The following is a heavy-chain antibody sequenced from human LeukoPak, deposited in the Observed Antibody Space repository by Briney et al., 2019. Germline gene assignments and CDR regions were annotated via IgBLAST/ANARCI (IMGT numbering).Heavy chain of an antibody. J-gene: IGHJ5*02. CDR3: ARLLRFLQRGWFDP. Sequence: PSETLSLTCAVYGGSFSGYYWSWIRQPPGKGLEWIGEINHSGSTNYNPSLKSRVTISVDTSKNQFSLKLSSVTAADTAVYYCARLLRFLQRGWFDPWGQGTLVTVSS. V-gene: IGHV4-34*01. CDR2: INHSGST. CDR1: GGSFSGYY. D-gene: IGHD3-3*01.